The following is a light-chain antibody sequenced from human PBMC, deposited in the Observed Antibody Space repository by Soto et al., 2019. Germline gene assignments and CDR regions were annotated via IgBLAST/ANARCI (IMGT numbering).Light chain of an antibody. J-gene: IGKJ2*01. CDR1: QSVSNKY. CDR2: GSS. CDR3: QQYGSSPPYT. Sequence: EVGLTQSPGTLSLSPGEMATPSCRAIQSVSNKYLAWYQQKPGRAPRLLIFGSSDRATGIPDRFSGSGSGTDFTLTISRLEPEDCAVYYCQQYGSSPPYTFGQGTKLEIK. V-gene: IGKV3-20*01.